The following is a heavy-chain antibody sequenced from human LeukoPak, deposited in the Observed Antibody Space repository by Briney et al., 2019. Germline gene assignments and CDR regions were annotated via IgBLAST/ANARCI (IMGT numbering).Heavy chain of an antibody. D-gene: IGHD4-17*01. Sequence: ASVKVSCTASGYTFTSDAVNWVRQAPGQGLEWMGWINTNTGNPTYAQGFTGRFVFSLDTSVSTAYLQISSLKAEDTAVYYCARLGMTTVTTVDYWGQGTLVTVSS. V-gene: IGHV7-4-1*02. CDR2: INTNTGNP. J-gene: IGHJ4*02. CDR1: GYTFTSDA. CDR3: ARLGMTTVTTVDY.